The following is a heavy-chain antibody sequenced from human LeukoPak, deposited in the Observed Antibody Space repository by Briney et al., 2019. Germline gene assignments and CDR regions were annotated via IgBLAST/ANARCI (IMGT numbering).Heavy chain of an antibody. J-gene: IGHJ4*02. CDR1: GFTFSSYE. CDR2: IRSKAYGGTT. Sequence: GGSLRLSCAASGFTFSSYEMNWVRQAPGKGLEWVGFIRSKAYGGTTEYAASAKGRFTISRDDSKSIAYLQMNSLKTEDTAVYYCTRGKGDQGWYWGQGTLVTVSS. CDR3: TRGKGDQGWY. D-gene: IGHD2-15*01. V-gene: IGHV3-49*04.